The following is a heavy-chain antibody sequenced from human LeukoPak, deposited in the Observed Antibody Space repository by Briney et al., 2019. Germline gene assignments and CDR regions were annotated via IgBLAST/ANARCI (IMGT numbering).Heavy chain of an antibody. CDR2: INTNTGNP. Sequence: ASVKVSCKASGYTFTSYAMNWVRQAPGQGLEWMGWINTNTGNPTYAQGFTGRFVFSLDTSVSAAYLQISSLKAEDTAVYYCARGFTIFGVVTFDYWGQGTLVTVSS. CDR1: GYTFTSYA. V-gene: IGHV7-4-1*02. J-gene: IGHJ4*02. D-gene: IGHD3-3*01. CDR3: ARGFTIFGVVTFDY.